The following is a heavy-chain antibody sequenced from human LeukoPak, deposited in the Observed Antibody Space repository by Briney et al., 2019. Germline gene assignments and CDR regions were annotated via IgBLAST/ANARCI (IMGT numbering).Heavy chain of an antibody. CDR2: IRGSGGTT. CDR3: AKVFWFEHISDY. CDR1: GFTFSTYA. V-gene: IGHV3-23*01. D-gene: IGHD3-10*01. J-gene: IGHJ4*02. Sequence: GGSLRLSCAASGFTFSTYAMTWVRQAPGKGLEWVSTIRGSGGTTFYADSVKGRFTISRDDSRDTLYLQMNSLRVEDTAVYYCAKVFWFEHISDYWGQGTLVTVSS.